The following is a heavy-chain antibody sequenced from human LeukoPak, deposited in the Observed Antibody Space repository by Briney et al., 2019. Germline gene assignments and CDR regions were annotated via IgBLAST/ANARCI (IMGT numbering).Heavy chain of an antibody. Sequence: ASVNVSCKASGYTFTGYYIHWVRQAPGQGLEWMGWINPNSGDTNYAQKFQDRVTLSRDTSISTAYMELTNLRSDDTAVYYCARPNGDYHNWFDPWGQGTLVTVSS. CDR1: GYTFTGYY. CDR2: INPNSGDT. D-gene: IGHD4-17*01. J-gene: IGHJ5*02. V-gene: IGHV1-2*02. CDR3: ARPNGDYHNWFDP.